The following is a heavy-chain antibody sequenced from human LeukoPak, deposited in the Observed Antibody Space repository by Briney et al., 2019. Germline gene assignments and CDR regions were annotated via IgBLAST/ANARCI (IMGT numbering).Heavy chain of an antibody. CDR2: IYNSGIT. V-gene: IGHV4-59*02. CDR1: GGSVSSHF. CDR3: ARDAGTGWYFDL. Sequence: SETLSLTCTVSGGSVSSHFWSWIRQLPGKGLELIGYIYNSGITNYNPSLKSRVTMSVDTSKNQFSLMLRSVTAADTAVYFCARDAGTGWYFDLWGRGTLVTVSS. J-gene: IGHJ2*01. D-gene: IGHD3/OR15-3a*01.